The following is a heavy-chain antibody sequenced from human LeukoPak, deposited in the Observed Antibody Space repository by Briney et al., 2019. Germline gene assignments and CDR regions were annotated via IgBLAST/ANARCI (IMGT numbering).Heavy chain of an antibody. CDR2: ISSSGSTI. Sequence: GGSLRLSCAASGFTFSDYYMSWIRQAPGKGLEWVSYISSSGSTIYYADSVKGRFTISRDNAKNSLYLRMNSLRAEDTAVYYCARDLLWTHLIDYWGQGTLVTVSS. D-gene: IGHD3-10*01. CDR3: ARDLLWTHLIDY. CDR1: GFTFSDYY. V-gene: IGHV3-11*01. J-gene: IGHJ4*02.